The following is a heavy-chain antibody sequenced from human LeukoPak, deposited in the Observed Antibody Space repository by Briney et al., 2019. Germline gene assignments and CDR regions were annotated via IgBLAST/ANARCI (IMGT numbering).Heavy chain of an antibody. CDR2: ISPVSSYT. Sequence: TEGSLRLSCLASGFSFNSYTMNWVREAPGKGLEWVSTISPVSSYTWYAESVKGRFTISRDNPKNSLYLQMDSLRAEDTAVYYCVRDVSRRIGMDVWGQRTTVTVSS. V-gene: IGHV3-21*01. D-gene: IGHD2/OR15-2a*01. J-gene: IGHJ6*02. CDR3: VRDVSRRIGMDV. CDR1: GFSFNSYT.